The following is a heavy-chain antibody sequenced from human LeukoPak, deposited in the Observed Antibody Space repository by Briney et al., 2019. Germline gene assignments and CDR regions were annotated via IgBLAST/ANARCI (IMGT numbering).Heavy chain of an antibody. CDR3: ARDPSSSSAGGDY. D-gene: IGHD6-6*01. CDR2: IKQDGSEK. CDR1: GFTFSSYE. J-gene: IGHJ4*02. Sequence: GGSLRLSCAASGFTFSSYEMNWVRQAPGKGLEWVANIKQDGSEKYYVDSVKGRFTISRDNAKNSLYLQMNSLRAEDTAVYYCARDPSSSSAGGDYWGQGTLVTVSS. V-gene: IGHV3-7*01.